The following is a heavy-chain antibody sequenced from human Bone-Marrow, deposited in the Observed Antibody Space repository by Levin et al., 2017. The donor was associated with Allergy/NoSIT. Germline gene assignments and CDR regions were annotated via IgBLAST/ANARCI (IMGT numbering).Heavy chain of an antibody. CDR1: GFTFSSYA. CDR3: AKGSIVVVPAASRFDY. V-gene: IGHV3-23*01. D-gene: IGHD2-2*01. J-gene: IGHJ4*02. CDR2: ISGSGGST. Sequence: ETLSLTCAASGFTFSSYAMSWVRQAPGKGLEWVSAISGSGGSTYYADSVKGRFTISRDNSKNTLYLQMNSLRAEDTAVYYCAKGSIVVVPAASRFDYWGQGTLVTVSS.